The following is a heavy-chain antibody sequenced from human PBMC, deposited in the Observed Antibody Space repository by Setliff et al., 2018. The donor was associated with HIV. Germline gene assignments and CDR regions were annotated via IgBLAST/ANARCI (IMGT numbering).Heavy chain of an antibody. Sequence: SETLSLTCTVSGDSINSGGYHWTWIRQHPGKGLEWIGYISYIGYTYYNPALKSRLTISLYTSKNQFSLKLSSVTAADTAVYYCARHFGGSYYGYFQHWGQGTLVTVSS. J-gene: IGHJ1*01. D-gene: IGHD1-26*01. CDR3: ARHFGGSYYGYFQH. CDR2: ISYIGYT. V-gene: IGHV4-31*03. CDR1: GDSINSGGYH.